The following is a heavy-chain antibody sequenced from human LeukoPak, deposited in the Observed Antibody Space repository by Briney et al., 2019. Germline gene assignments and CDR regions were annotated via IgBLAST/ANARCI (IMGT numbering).Heavy chain of an antibody. CDR3: ARGLRYCSSTSCLSWFDP. J-gene: IGHJ5*02. D-gene: IGHD2-2*01. CDR1: GYTFTGYY. Sequence: GASVKVSCKASGYTFTGYYMHWVRQAPGQGLEWRGWINPNSGGKNYAQKFQGRVTMTRDTSISTDYMELSRLRSDDTAVYYCARGLRYCSSTSCLSWFDPWGQGTLVTVSS. V-gene: IGHV1-2*02. CDR2: INPNSGGK.